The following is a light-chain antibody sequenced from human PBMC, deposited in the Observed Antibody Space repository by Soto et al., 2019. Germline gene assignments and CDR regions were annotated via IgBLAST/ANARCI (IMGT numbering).Light chain of an antibody. CDR3: HLSGRLPGT. V-gene: IGKV3-20*01. Sequence: IVLTQSLGTLSLSPGERATLACRASQSVSSNYLAWYQQKPGQAPRLLIYGASSRATGIPDRFSGSGSGTDFTLTISRLQPEDFAVYYCHLSGRLPGTFAQGTKVDIK. CDR2: GAS. J-gene: IGKJ1*01. CDR1: QSVSSNY.